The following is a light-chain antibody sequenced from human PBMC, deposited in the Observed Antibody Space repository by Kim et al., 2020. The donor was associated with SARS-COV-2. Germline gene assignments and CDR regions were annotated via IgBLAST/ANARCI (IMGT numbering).Light chain of an antibody. J-gene: IGKJ2*01. V-gene: IGKV4-1*01. CDR1: QSVFYNSNNKDY. CDR3: QQYYDTPHT. Sequence: DIVMTQSPDSVAVSLGERATINCKSSQSVFYNSNNKDYLAWYQQKPGQPPKLLIYWASTRESGVPDRFSVSGSGTDFTLSINSLQAEDVAVYFCQQYYDTPHTFGQGTKLEI. CDR2: WAS.